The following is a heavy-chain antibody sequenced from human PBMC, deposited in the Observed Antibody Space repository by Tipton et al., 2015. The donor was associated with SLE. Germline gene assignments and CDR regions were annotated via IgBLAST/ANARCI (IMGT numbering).Heavy chain of an antibody. J-gene: IGHJ4*02. CDR2: IWYDGDNK. V-gene: IGHV3-33*06. Sequence: SGFTFSTYGMHWVRQAPGKGLEWVANIWYDGDNKYYADSVKGRFTISRDDSRNTLYLQMDSLRAEDTAVYYCAKGNRGSYYHYFDYWGQGTLVTVSS. CDR1: GFTFSTYG. CDR3: AKGNRGSYYHYFDY. D-gene: IGHD1-26*01.